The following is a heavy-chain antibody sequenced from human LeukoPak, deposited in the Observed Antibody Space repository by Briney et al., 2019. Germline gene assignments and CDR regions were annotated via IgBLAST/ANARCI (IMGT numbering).Heavy chain of an antibody. V-gene: IGHV3-74*01. Sequence: GGSLRLSCAASGFTFSSYWMHWVRQAPGKGLVWVSRINSDGSSTSYAGSVKGRFTISRDNSQNTLYLQMNSLRAEDTAVYYCARDYADYVGYFFFDYWGQGTLVTVSS. CDR3: ARDYADYVGYFFFDY. CDR2: INSDGSST. CDR1: GFTFSSYW. D-gene: IGHD4-17*01. J-gene: IGHJ4*02.